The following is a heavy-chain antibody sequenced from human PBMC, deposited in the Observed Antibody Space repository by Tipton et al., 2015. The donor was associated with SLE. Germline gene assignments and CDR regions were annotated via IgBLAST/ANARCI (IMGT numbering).Heavy chain of an antibody. CDR1: SGSFNGYH. CDR2: VKLGETT. D-gene: IGHD3-22*01. V-gene: IGHV4-34*01. Sequence: TLSLTCTNYSGSFNGYHWSWIRQTPGKGLEWIGEVKLGETTNYNPSLESRVTISIDTSKNQLSLKLTSVTAADTALYYCARGVAYYYDSGAFDIWGQGTMVTVSS. CDR3: ARGVAYYYDSGAFDI. J-gene: IGHJ3*02.